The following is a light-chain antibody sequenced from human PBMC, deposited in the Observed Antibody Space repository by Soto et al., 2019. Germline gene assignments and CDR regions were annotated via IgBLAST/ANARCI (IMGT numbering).Light chain of an antibody. CDR3: CSYAGSSTYV. J-gene: IGLJ1*01. CDR2: RNN. CDR1: SSNIGSNT. Sequence: SVLTQPPSTSGTPGQRVTISCSGSSSNIGSNTVTWYQQLPGTAPKLLIYRNNQRPSGVPDRFSGSKSGTSASLAISGLQSEDEADYYCCSYAGSSTYVFGTGTKVTVL. V-gene: IGLV1-44*01.